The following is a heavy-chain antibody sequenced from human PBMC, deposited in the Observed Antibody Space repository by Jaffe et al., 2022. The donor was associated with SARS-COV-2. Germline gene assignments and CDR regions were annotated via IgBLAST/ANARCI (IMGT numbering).Heavy chain of an antibody. J-gene: IGHJ4*02. Sequence: EVQLVESGGGLVQPGGSLRLSCAASGSSFSTYWMSWLRQSPGKGLEWVANIKQDATEKYYGVSVKGRFTISRDNARNSLYLQMNSVRAEDTAVYYCATTGMVRFDNWGQGTLVTVSS. CDR2: IKQDATEK. CDR3: ATTGMVRFDN. D-gene: IGHD3-10*01. CDR1: GSSFSTYW. V-gene: IGHV3-7*01.